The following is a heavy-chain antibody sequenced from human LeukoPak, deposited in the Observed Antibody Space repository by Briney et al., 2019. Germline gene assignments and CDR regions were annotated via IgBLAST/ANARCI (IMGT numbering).Heavy chain of an antibody. D-gene: IGHD2-2*02. CDR1: GGTFSSYA. J-gene: IGHJ6*02. CDR3: AIFRGSAVVPAAIEYYYYYYGMDV. V-gene: IGHV1-69*04. CDR2: IIPILGIA. Sequence: SAKVSCKASGGTFSSYAISWVRQAPGQGLEWMGRIIPILGIANYAQKFQGRATITADKSTSTAYMELSSLRSEDTAVYYCAIFRGSAVVPAAIEYYYYYYGMDVWGQGTTVTVSS.